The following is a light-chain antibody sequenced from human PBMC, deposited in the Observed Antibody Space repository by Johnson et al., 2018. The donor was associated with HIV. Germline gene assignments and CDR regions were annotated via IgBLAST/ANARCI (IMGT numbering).Light chain of an antibody. J-gene: IGLJ1*01. CDR2: DNN. CDR1: SSNIGNNY. Sequence: QLVLTQPPSVSAAPGQKVTISCSGSSSNIGNNYVSWYQQLPGTAPKLLIYDNNKRPSGTPDRFSGSKSGTSATLGITGLQTGDEADYCCGTWDSSLRSGFFGTGTKVTVL. CDR3: GTWDSSLRSGF. V-gene: IGLV1-51*01.